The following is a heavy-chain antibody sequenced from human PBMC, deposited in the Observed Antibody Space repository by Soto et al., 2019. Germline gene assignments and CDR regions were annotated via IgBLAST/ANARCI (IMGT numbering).Heavy chain of an antibody. CDR2: IWYDGSNK. CDR1: GFTFSSYG. Sequence: PGGSLRLSCAASGFTFSSYGMHWVRQAPGKGLEWVAVIWYDGSNKYYADSVKGRFTISRDNSKNTLYLQMNSLRAEDTAVYYCARDRIAAAGTRGFDYWGQGTLVTVSS. D-gene: IGHD6-13*01. V-gene: IGHV3-33*01. CDR3: ARDRIAAAGTRGFDY. J-gene: IGHJ4*02.